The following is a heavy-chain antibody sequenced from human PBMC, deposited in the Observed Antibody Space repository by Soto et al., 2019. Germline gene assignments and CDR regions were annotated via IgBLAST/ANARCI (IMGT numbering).Heavy chain of an antibody. J-gene: IGHJ4*02. CDR3: ARDYYKYYDSSGYYRSPAY. V-gene: IGHV3-30-3*01. Sequence: GGSLRLSCAASGFTFNTYNMNWVRQAPGKGLEWVALISYDGSDKDYADSVKGRFTISRDNSRNTLFLQMNSLRAEDTAVYYCARDYYKYYDSSGYYRSPAYWGQGTLVTVPQ. D-gene: IGHD3-22*01. CDR1: GFTFNTYN. CDR2: ISYDGSDK.